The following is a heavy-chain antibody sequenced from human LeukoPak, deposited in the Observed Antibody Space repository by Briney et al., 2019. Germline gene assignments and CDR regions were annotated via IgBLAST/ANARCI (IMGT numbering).Heavy chain of an antibody. Sequence: SETLSLTCSVSGDSISGFYWNWIRQSPEKGLEWIAVTHYSGTTNYNPSLKSRVTISVDTSKNQSSLKLSSVTAADTAVYYCARDGYSSGWYVIDYWGQGTLVTVSS. CDR1: GDSISGFY. D-gene: IGHD6-19*01. V-gene: IGHV4-59*01. CDR3: ARDGYSSGWYVIDY. J-gene: IGHJ4*02. CDR2: THYSGTT.